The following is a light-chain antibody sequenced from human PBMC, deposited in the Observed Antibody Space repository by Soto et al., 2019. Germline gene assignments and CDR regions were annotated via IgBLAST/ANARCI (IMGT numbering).Light chain of an antibody. Sequence: QSALTQPASVSGSPGQPITISCSGTRSDIGAYKYVSWYQQHPGKVPKLMIYEVNNRPSGVSDRFSGSKSGNTASLTISGLQAEVEADYYCSSYTGDNTWMFGGGTKLTVL. CDR1: RSDIGAYKY. CDR3: SSYTGDNTWM. V-gene: IGLV2-14*01. J-gene: IGLJ3*02. CDR2: EVN.